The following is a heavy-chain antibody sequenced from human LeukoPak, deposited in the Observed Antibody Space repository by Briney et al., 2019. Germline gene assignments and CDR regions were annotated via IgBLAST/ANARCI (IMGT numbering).Heavy chain of an antibody. D-gene: IGHD6-19*01. CDR1: GFTFSSYA. J-gene: IGHJ4*02. Sequence: GGSLRLSCAASGFTFSSYAMSWVRQAPGKGLEWVSAISGSGGSTYYADSVKGRFTISRDNSKDTLYLQMNSLRAEDTAVYYCAKDPPYSSGWYEFDYWGQGTLVTVSS. CDR3: AKDPPYSSGWYEFDY. CDR2: ISGSGGST. V-gene: IGHV3-23*01.